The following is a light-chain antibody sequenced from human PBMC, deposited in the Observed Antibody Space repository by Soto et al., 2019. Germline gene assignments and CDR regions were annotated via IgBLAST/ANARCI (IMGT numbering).Light chain of an antibody. CDR2: NNN. V-gene: IGLV1-44*01. CDR1: SSNIGSNL. CDR3: AAWDDGLNGPV. J-gene: IGLJ2*01. Sequence: QSVLTQPPSASGTPGQRVTISCSGSSSNIGSNLVIRYQQLPGTAPKLLIYNNNQRPLGVPDRFSGSKSGTSASLAISRLQSEDEADYYCAAWDDGLNGPVFGRGTKLTVL.